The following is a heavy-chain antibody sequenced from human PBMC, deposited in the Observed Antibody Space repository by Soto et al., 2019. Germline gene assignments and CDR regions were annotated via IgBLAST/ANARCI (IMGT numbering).Heavy chain of an antibody. CDR1: GFTFGAYA. J-gene: IGHJ6*02. Sequence: QTGGSLRLSCSASGFTFGAYAMSWFRQAPGKGLEWVGFIRNKGYSGTTEYAASVRGRFIISRDDSKSTAYLQMNSLQTEDTAVYYCTKDAPVDYYAFWSGGGDVWGQGTTVTVSS. V-gene: IGHV3-49*03. D-gene: IGHD3-3*01. CDR3: TKDAPVDYYAFWSGGGDV. CDR2: IRNKGYSGTT.